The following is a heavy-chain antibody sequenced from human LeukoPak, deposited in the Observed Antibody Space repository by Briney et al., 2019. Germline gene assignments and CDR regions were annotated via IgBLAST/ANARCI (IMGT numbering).Heavy chain of an antibody. CDR1: GFTFSGYW. D-gene: IGHD6-19*01. CDR2: IKQVGSDK. J-gene: IGHJ4*02. Sequence: GVSLRLSCAASGFTFSGYWMSWVRQAPGKGLEWVANIKQVGSDKYYVDSVKGRFTISRDNAKNSLYLQMNSLRVEDTAVYYCARGVYSSGWYPDYFDYWGQGTLVSVSS. CDR3: ARGVYSSGWYPDYFDY. V-gene: IGHV3-7*01.